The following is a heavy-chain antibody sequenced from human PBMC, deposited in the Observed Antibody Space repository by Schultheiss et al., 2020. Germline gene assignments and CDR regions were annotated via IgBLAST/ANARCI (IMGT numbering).Heavy chain of an antibody. CDR3: ARDLRGYYYGSGSNYYYYGMDV. Sequence: ASVKVSCKASGYIFTDYYIHWVRQAPGQGLEWMGWINPNSGGTNYAQKFQGRVTMTRDTSISTAYMDLSRLTSDDTAVYYCARDLRGYYYGSGSNYYYYGMDVWGQGTTVTVSS. CDR1: GYIFTDYY. CDR2: INPNSGGT. V-gene: IGHV1-2*02. J-gene: IGHJ6*02. D-gene: IGHD3-10*01.